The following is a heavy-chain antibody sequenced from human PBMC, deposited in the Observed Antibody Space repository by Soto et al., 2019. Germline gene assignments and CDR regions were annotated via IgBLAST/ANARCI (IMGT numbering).Heavy chain of an antibody. CDR1: GYTFTSYG. CDR2: ISAYNGNT. CDR3: ARGYYDFWSGTLRDYYYYYYMDV. Sequence: ASVKVSCKASGYTFTSYGISWVRQAPGQGLEWMGWISAYNGNTNYAQKIQGRVTMTTDTSTSTAYMELRSLRSDDTAVYYCARGYYDFWSGTLRDYYYYYYMDVWGKGTTVTVSS. D-gene: IGHD3-3*01. V-gene: IGHV1-18*01. J-gene: IGHJ6*03.